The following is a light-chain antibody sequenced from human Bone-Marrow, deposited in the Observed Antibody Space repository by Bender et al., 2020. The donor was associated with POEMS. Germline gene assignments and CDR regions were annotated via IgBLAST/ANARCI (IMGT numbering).Light chain of an antibody. CDR3: CSYTTSSTAV. CDR2: DVS. Sequence: QSALTQPASVSGSPGQSITISCTGTSSDVGSYNLVSWYQQHPGKAPKLMIYDVSNRPSGVSNRFSGSKSGNTASLTISHLQTADEADYFCCSYTTSSTAVFGGGTRLTVL. J-gene: IGLJ7*01. V-gene: IGLV2-23*02. CDR1: SSDVGSYNL.